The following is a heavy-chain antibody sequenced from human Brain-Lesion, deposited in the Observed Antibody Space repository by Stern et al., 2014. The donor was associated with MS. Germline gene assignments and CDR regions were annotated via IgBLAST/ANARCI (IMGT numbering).Heavy chain of an antibody. CDR2: INPNTGVK. CDR1: GYIFTGYY. Sequence: QMPLVQSGAEVKKPGASVKVSCKTSGYIFTGYYIHWVRQAPGQGLEWMAWINPNTGVKQYAQKFQGRVTMSRDTSISTAYVELSSLTSDDTAVYYCARDQRGITIFGVVTDYYYLGMDVWGQGTTVTVSS. J-gene: IGHJ6*02. CDR3: ARDQRGITIFGVVTDYYYLGMDV. V-gene: IGHV1-2*02. D-gene: IGHD3-3*01.